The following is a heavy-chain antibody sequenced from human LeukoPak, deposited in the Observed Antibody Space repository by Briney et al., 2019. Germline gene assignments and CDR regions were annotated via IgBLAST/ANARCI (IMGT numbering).Heavy chain of an antibody. CDR2: ISYDGSSK. CDR3: ARVFLERLTSGYFDN. D-gene: IGHD3-3*01. Sequence: GGSLRLSCAASGFTFSSYAMHWVRQAPGRGLEWVAIISYDGSSKYYADSVKGRFTISRDNSKNTLYLQMNSLREVDTAVYDCARVFLERLTSGYFDNWGQGTLVTVSP. J-gene: IGHJ4*02. CDR1: GFTFSSYA. V-gene: IGHV3-30-3*01.